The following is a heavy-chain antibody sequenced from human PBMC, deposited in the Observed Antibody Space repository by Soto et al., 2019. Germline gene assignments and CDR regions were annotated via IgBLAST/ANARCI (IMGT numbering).Heavy chain of an antibody. D-gene: IGHD3-9*01. Sequence: EVQLVESGGGLVKPGGSLRLSCAASGFTFSSYSMNWVRRAPGKGLEWVSSISSSSSYIYYADSVKGRFTISRDNAKNSLYLQMNSLRAEDTAVYYCARELRYFDWLYQYYFDYWGQGTLVTVSS. J-gene: IGHJ4*02. CDR1: GFTFSSYS. CDR3: ARELRYFDWLYQYYFDY. V-gene: IGHV3-21*01. CDR2: ISSSSSYI.